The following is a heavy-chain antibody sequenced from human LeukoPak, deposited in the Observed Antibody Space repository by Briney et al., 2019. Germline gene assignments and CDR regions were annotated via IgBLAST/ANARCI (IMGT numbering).Heavy chain of an antibody. CDR2: IYYSGNT. D-gene: IGHD3-10*01. J-gene: IGHJ5*02. V-gene: IGHV4-39*01. CDR3: ARQTEDYYGSGSYSAEWFDP. Sequence: SETLSLTCTVSGGSISSSSYYWGWIRQPPGKGLEWIGSIYYSGNTYYNASLKSRVTISVDTSKNQFSLKLSSVTAADTAVYYCARQTEDYYGSGSYSAEWFDPWGQGTLVTVSS. CDR1: GGSISSSSYY.